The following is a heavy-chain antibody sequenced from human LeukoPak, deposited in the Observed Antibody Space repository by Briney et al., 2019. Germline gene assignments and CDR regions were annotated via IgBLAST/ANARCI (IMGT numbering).Heavy chain of an antibody. D-gene: IGHD1-26*01. CDR3: ARYSGSYDYFDY. J-gene: IGHJ4*02. Sequence: GGSLRLSCAASGFTFSDYYMSWIRQAPGKGLEWVSYTSSTTGYTNYADSVKGRFTISRDNAKNSLYLQMNSLRAEDTAVYYCARYSGSYDYFDYWGQGTLVTVSS. V-gene: IGHV3-11*03. CDR2: TSSTTGYT. CDR1: GFTFSDYY.